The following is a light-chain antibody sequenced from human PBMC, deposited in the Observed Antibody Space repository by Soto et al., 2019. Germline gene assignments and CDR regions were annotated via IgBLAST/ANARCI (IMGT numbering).Light chain of an antibody. CDR2: DAS. J-gene: IGKJ4*01. CDR3: HQYYGYGLT. CDR1: ESVSSW. V-gene: IGKV1-5*01. Sequence: DIQMTQSPSTLSASVGDRVTITCRASESVSSWLAWYQQKPGKAPNLLIYDASKLASGVPSRFSGRGSGTEFTLTISSLQPDDSATYYCHQYYGYGLTFGGGTKV.